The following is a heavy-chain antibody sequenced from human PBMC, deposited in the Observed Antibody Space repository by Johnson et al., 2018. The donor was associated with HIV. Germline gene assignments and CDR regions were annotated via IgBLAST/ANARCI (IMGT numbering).Heavy chain of an antibody. D-gene: IGHD7-27*01. Sequence: MQLVESGGGLVKPGGSLRLSCAASGFTFSSYWMHWVRQAPGKGLVWVSRINSVGSRTSYADSVKGRFTISRDNAKNTLYLQMNSLRAEDTSVYYCARAIGNWDAFDIWGQGTMVTVSS. CDR2: INSVGSRT. CDR3: ARAIGNWDAFDI. CDR1: GFTFSSYW. J-gene: IGHJ3*02. V-gene: IGHV3-74*02.